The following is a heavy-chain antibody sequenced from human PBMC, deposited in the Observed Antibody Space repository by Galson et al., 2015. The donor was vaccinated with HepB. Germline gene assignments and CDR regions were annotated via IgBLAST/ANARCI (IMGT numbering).Heavy chain of an antibody. D-gene: IGHD4-17*01. CDR2: IRNKANNYAT. J-gene: IGHJ4*02. V-gene: IGHV3-73*01. Sequence: VRQASGKGPEWVGRIRNKANNYATAYTASVKGRFSISRDDSKNTAYLQMDSLKTEDTAVYYCTTNDYGTFWGQGTPVTVSS. CDR3: TTNDYGTF.